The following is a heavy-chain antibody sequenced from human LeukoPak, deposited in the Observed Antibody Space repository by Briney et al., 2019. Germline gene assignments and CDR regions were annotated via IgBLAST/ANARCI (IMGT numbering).Heavy chain of an antibody. CDR3: ARQRAYGDWPWVHGDYYFDY. CDR1: DYSISSGYY. CDR2: IYYSGST. J-gene: IGHJ4*02. D-gene: IGHD4-17*01. V-gene: IGHV4-38-2*02. Sequence: ETSETLSLTCTVSDYSISSGYYWGWIWQPPGKGLEWIGYIYYSGSTNYNPSLKSRVTISVDTSKNQFSLKLSSVTAADTAVYYCARQRAYGDWPWVHGDYYFDYWGQGTLVTVSS.